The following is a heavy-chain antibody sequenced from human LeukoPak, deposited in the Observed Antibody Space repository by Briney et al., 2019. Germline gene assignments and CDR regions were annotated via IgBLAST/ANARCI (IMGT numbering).Heavy chain of an antibody. CDR1: GYTFTNYG. J-gene: IGHJ4*02. D-gene: IGHD3-10*01. Sequence: GASVKDSSKASGYTFTNYGISWVRQAPGQGLEWLAWISAYNGNTNYAQTLQGRVTMTTDTSTSTAYMDLRSLRSDDTAVYYCARSFGNYYGSGTPPLYFDYWGQGTLVTVSS. CDR2: ISAYNGNT. V-gene: IGHV1-18*01. CDR3: ARSFGNYYGSGTPPLYFDY.